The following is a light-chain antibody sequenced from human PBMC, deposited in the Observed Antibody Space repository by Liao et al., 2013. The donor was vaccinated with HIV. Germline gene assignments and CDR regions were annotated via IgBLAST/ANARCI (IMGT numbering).Light chain of an antibody. CDR1: KLGDKY. CDR3: QAWDSRADVV. Sequence: SYELTQTPSVSVSPGQTARIACSGDKLGDKYACWYQQKPGQSPVLVIYQDSKRPSGIPERFSGSNSGNTATLTISGTQAIDEADYFCQAWDSRADVVFGGGTKLTVL. V-gene: IGLV3-1*01. J-gene: IGLJ2*01. CDR2: QDS.